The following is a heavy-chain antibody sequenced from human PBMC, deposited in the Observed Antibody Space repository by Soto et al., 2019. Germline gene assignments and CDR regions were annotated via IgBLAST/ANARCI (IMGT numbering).Heavy chain of an antibody. V-gene: IGHV1-3*01. CDR3: VREALRYCTSTTCSTDWFDP. CDR1: GYTFSSYG. Sequence: QVQLVQSGAEVKKPGASVKVSCKASGYTFSSYGLDWVRQAPGQRLEWMGGINAGNGNTKYSQKFQGRVTITRDTSATTAYMELSSLRYEDTAVYYCVREALRYCTSTTCSTDWFDPWGKGTLVRVSS. D-gene: IGHD2-2*01. J-gene: IGHJ5*02. CDR2: INAGNGNT.